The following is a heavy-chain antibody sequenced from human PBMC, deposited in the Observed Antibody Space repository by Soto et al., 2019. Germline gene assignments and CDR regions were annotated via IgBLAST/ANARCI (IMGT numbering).Heavy chain of an antibody. V-gene: IGHV5-10-1*01. CDR2: IDPSDSYT. CDR1: GYSFTSYW. J-gene: IGHJ6*02. Sequence: GESLKISCKGSGYSFTSYWISWVRQMPGKGLEWMGRIDPSDSYTNYSPSFQGHVTISADKSISTTYPQWSSLKASDTAMYYCARLGVVGDTSYFYYGMDVWGQGTTVTDS. D-gene: IGHD1-26*01. CDR3: ARLGVVGDTSYFYYGMDV.